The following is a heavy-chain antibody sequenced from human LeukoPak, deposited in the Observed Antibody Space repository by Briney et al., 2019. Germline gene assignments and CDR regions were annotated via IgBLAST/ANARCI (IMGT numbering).Heavy chain of an antibody. J-gene: IGHJ4*02. Sequence: PGRSLRLSCAASGFTFSSYGMHWVRQAPGKGLEWVAVISYDGSNKYYADSVKGRFTISRDNSKNTLYLQMNSLRAEDTAVYYCAKDEVGVRGLFDYWGQGTLVTVSS. V-gene: IGHV3-30*18. D-gene: IGHD3-10*01. CDR2: ISYDGSNK. CDR1: GFTFSSYG. CDR3: AKDEVGVRGLFDY.